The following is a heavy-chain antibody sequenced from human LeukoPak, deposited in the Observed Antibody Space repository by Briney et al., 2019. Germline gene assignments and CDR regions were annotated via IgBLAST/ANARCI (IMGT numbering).Heavy chain of an antibody. Sequence: SETLSLTCTVSGGSISSGDYYWSWIRQPPGKGLEWIGYIYYSGSTYYNPPLKSRVTISVDTSKNQYYKKQCSVTASNAAAYYSARDWGRIAMVRGALPPSHFDYWGQGTLVTVSS. CDR1: GGSISSGDYY. V-gene: IGHV4-30-4*08. D-gene: IGHD3-10*01. CDR3: ARDWGRIAMVRGALPPSHFDY. J-gene: IGHJ4*02. CDR2: IYYSGST.